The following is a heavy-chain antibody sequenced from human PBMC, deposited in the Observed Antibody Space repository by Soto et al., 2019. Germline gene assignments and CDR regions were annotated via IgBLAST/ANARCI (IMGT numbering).Heavy chain of an antibody. V-gene: IGHV4-38-2*01. CDR1: GYSISSGYF. Sequence: PSETLSLTCDVSGYSISSGYFWGWIRQPPGKGLEWIGSWYRSGVTYYNPSLKGRVTMSVDTSKNQFSLKLNSVTAADTAVYYCARVAYSDRTGNYYCFDYWGQGALVTSPQ. CDR3: ARVAYSDRTGNYYCFDY. CDR2: WYRSGVT. D-gene: IGHD3-22*01. J-gene: IGHJ4*02.